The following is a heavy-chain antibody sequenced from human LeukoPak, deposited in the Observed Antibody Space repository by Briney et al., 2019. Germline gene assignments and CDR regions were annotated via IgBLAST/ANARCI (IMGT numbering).Heavy chain of an antibody. V-gene: IGHV4-30-4*01. D-gene: IGHD2-2*01. CDR2: IYDSGST. CDR3: ARDCSSTGCP. Sequence: SETLSLTCIVSGGSISSGDYYWSWIRQPPGKGLEWIGYIYDSGSTYYNPSLKSRATISVDTSKNQFSLKLRSVTAADTAVYYCARDCSSTGCPWGQGTMVTVSS. CDR1: GGSISSGDYY. J-gene: IGHJ3*01.